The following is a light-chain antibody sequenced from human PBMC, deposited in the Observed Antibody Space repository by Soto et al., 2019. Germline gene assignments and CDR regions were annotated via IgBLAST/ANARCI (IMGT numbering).Light chain of an antibody. CDR1: PRVSSF. Sequence: EIVLTQSPATQSLSPGERATLSCRASPRVSSFLALYQQKPGRATSLLLHDASNRATGIPARFSGSGSGTDFLLTISSLQPEDFALYFCQQRSSWPRGTFGQGTKLEIK. CDR3: QQRSSWPRGT. CDR2: DAS. J-gene: IGKJ2*02. V-gene: IGKV3-11*01.